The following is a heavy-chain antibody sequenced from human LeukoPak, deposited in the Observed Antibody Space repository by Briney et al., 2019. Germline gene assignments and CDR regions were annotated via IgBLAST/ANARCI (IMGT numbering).Heavy chain of an antibody. D-gene: IGHD3-16*01. CDR1: GFTFSSYA. J-gene: IGHJ4*02. CDR2: ISVNGGST. V-gene: IGHV3-23*01. Sequence: DPGGSLRLSCAASGFTFSSYAMSWVRQAPGKGLEWVSAISVNGGSTYYADSEKGRFTISRDNSKNTLYLQMNSLRAEDSAVYYCAKEAEGELHWGGYFEYWGQGTLVTVPS. CDR3: AKEAEGELHWGGYFEY.